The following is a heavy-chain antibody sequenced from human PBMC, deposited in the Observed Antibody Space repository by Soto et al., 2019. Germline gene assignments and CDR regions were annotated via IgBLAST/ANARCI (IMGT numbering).Heavy chain of an antibody. Sequence: QVQLVQSGAEVKKPGSSVKVSCKASGGTFSSYAISWVRQAPGQGLEWMGGIIPIFGTANYAQKFQGRVTITADESTSTAYMELSSLRSEDTAVYYCASGRYDYVWGSDRHESFDYWGQGTLVTVSS. CDR2: IIPIFGTA. CDR3: ASGRYDYVWGSDRHESFDY. V-gene: IGHV1-69*12. J-gene: IGHJ4*02. CDR1: GGTFSSYA. D-gene: IGHD3-16*02.